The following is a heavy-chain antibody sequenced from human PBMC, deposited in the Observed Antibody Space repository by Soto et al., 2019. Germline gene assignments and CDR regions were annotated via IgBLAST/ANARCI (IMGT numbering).Heavy chain of an antibody. CDR2: IYYSGST. D-gene: IGHD2-15*01. Sequence: SETLSLTCTVSGGSISSSSYYWGWIRQPPGKGLEWIGSIYYSGSTYYNPSLKSRVTISVDTSKNQFSLKLSSVTAADTAVYYCVSVAAIDYYYMDVWGKGTTVTVSS. CDR1: GGSISSSSYY. CDR3: VSVAAIDYYYMDV. J-gene: IGHJ6*03. V-gene: IGHV4-39*01.